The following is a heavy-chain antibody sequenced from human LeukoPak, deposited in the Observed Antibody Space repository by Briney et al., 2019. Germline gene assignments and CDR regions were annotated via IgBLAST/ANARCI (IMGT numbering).Heavy chain of an antibody. CDR1: GGTFSSYA. V-gene: IGHV1-69*04. D-gene: IGHD3-22*01. CDR2: IIPILGIA. J-gene: IGHJ3*02. Sequence: SVKVSCKASGGTFSSYAISWVRQAPGQGLEWMGRIIPILGIANYAQKFQGRVTITADKSTSTAYMELSSLRSEDTAVYYCARFDSSGYYSGAFDIWGQGTVVTVSS. CDR3: ARFDSSGYYSGAFDI.